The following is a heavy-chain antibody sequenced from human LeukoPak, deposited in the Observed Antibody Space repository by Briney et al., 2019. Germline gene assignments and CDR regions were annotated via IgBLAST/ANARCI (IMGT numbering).Heavy chain of an antibody. CDR2: INPNSGGT. V-gene: IGHV1-2*06. CDR3: ARGASITYNFWSGDQTDYGMDV. Sequence: ASVKVSCKASVYTFTGYYMHWVRQAPGQGLEWVGRINPNSGGTNYAQKCQGRVTMTRDTSISTAFMELSRLRSDDTAVYYCARGASITYNFWSGDQTDYGMDVWGEGTTVTVSS. CDR1: VYTFTGYY. J-gene: IGHJ6*04. D-gene: IGHD3-3*01.